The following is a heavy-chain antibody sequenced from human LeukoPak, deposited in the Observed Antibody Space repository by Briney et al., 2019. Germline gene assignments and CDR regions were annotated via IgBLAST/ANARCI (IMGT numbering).Heavy chain of an antibody. V-gene: IGHV1-2*02. CDR3: AIYVYCSSTSCNVKNAFDI. Sequence: ASVKVSCKASGYTFTGYYMQWVRQAPGQGLEWMGWINPNSGGTNYAQKFQGRVTMTRDTSISTAYMELSRLRSDDTAVYYCAIYVYCSSTSCNVKNAFDIWGQGTMVTVSS. CDR2: INPNSGGT. D-gene: IGHD2-2*01. CDR1: GYTFTGYY. J-gene: IGHJ3*02.